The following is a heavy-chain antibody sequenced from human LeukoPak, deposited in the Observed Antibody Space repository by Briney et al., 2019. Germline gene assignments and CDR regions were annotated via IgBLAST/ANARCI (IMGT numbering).Heavy chain of an antibody. CDR1: GGSISSGDYY. D-gene: IGHD5-24*01. CDR2: IYYSGST. Sequence: SETLSLTCTVSGGSISSGDYYWSWIRQPPGKGLEWIGYIYYSGSTYYNPSLKSRVTISVDTSKNQFSLKLSSVTAADTAVYYCARDRRSWPRGMDVWGQGTTVTVSS. J-gene: IGHJ6*02. V-gene: IGHV4-30-4*01. CDR3: ARDRRSWPRGMDV.